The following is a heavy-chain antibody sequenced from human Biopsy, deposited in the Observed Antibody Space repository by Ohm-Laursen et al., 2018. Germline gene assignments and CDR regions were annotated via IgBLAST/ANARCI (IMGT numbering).Heavy chain of an antibody. CDR1: RASVKTSGYF. CDR3: VREPKTGTAEAWYFDL. D-gene: IGHD3-9*01. Sequence: TLSLTCSVSRASVKTSGYFWAWIRQRPGKGLEWIGYISYNERTHYNPSLTSRLAISFDTSNNRISLQLRSVSAADTAVYYCVREPKTGTAEAWYFDLWGRGSPVTVPS. V-gene: IGHV4-31*03. CDR2: ISYNERT. J-gene: IGHJ2*01.